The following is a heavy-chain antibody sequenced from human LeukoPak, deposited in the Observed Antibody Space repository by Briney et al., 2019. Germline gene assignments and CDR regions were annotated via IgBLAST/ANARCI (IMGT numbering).Heavy chain of an antibody. CDR3: ARDRIVEQWFGFDY. D-gene: IGHD6-19*01. CDR1: GFTFSSYA. Sequence: GGSLRLSCAASGFTFSSYAMHWVRQAPGKGLEWVAVISYDGSNKYYADSVKGRFTISRDNSKNTLYLQMNSLRAEDTAVYYCARDRIVEQWFGFDYWGQGTLVTVSS. CDR2: ISYDGSNK. J-gene: IGHJ4*02. V-gene: IGHV3-30*04.